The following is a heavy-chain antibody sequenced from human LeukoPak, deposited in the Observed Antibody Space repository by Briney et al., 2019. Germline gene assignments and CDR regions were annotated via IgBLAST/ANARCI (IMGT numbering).Heavy chain of an antibody. CDR2: ISAYNGNT. V-gene: IGHV1-18*01. D-gene: IGHD3-22*01. CDR3: ARVYYDSSGYYLDYLFDY. Sequence: VASVKVSCKASGYTFTSYGISWVRQAPGQGLECMGWISAYNGNTNYAQKLQGRVTMTTDTSTSTAYMELRSLRSDDTAVYYCARVYYDSSGYYLDYLFDYWGQGTLVTVSS. J-gene: IGHJ4*02. CDR1: GYTFTSYG.